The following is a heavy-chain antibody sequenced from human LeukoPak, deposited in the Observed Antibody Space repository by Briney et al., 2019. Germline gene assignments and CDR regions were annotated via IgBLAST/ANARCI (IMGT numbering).Heavy chain of an antibody. CDR3: ASPYSSSWYYFGY. CDR2: INHSGST. CDR1: GGSFSGYY. V-gene: IGHV4-34*01. J-gene: IGHJ4*02. Sequence: SETLSLTCAVYGGSFSGYYWSWIRQPPGKGLEWIGEINHSGSTNYNPSLKSRVTISVDTSKNQFSLKLSSVTAADTAVYYCASPYSSSWYYFGYWGQGTLVTVSS. D-gene: IGHD6-13*01.